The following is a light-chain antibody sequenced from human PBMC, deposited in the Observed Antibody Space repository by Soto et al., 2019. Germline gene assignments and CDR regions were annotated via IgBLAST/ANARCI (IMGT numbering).Light chain of an antibody. J-gene: IGKJ2*03. CDR1: QSVSSN. V-gene: IGKV3-15*01. CDR2: GAS. CDR3: QQYGSSPLYS. Sequence: EIVMTQSPATLSVSPGERATLSCRASQSVSSNLAWYQQKPGQAPRLLIYGASTRATGIPARFSGSGSGTEFTLTISRLEPEDFAVYYCQQYGSSPLYSFGQGTKVEIK.